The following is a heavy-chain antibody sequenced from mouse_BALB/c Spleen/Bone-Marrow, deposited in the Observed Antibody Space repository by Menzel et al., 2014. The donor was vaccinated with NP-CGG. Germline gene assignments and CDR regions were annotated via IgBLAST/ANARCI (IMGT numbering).Heavy chain of an antibody. CDR2: IYPGSGST. J-gene: IGHJ3*01. CDR1: GYTFTDYA. CDR3: ARGGGYGGSWFAY. Sequence: QVQLQQSGPELVKPGASVKMSCKASGYTFTDYAISWVKQRTGQGLEWIGEIYPGSGSTYYNEKLKGKATLTADKSSNAAYMQLSSLTSEVSAVYFCARGGGYGGSWFAYWGQGTLVTVSA. D-gene: IGHD1-1*02. V-gene: IGHV1-77*01.